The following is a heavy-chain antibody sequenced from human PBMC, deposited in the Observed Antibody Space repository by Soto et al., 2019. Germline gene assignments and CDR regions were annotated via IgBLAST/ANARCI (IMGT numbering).Heavy chain of an antibody. J-gene: IGHJ6*02. V-gene: IGHV5-51*01. Sequence: PGESLKISCKGSGYSFTSYWIGWVRQMPGKVLEWMGIIYPGDSDTRYSPSFQGQVTISADKSISTAYLQWSSLKASDTAMYYCARRSSGSYYNYYYYGMDVWGQGTTVTVSS. CDR3: ARRSSGSYYNYYYYGMDV. CDR2: IYPGDSDT. D-gene: IGHD1-26*01. CDR1: GYSFTSYW.